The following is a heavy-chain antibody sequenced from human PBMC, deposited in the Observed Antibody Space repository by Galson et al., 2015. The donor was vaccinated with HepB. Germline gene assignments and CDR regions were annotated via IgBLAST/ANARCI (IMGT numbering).Heavy chain of an antibody. CDR1: GFTFSSYS. V-gene: IGHV3-21*01. J-gene: IGHJ6*02. Sequence: SLRLSCAASGFTFSSYSMNWVRQAPGKGLEWVSSISSSSSYIYYADSVKGRFTISRDNAKNSLYLQMNSLRAEDTAVYYCARDLSRVDYYYYGMDVWGQGTTVTVSS. CDR2: ISSSSSYI. D-gene: IGHD2/OR15-2a*01. CDR3: ARDLSRVDYYYYGMDV.